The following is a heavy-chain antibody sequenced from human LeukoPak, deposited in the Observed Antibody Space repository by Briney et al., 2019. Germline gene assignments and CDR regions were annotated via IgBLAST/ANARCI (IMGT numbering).Heavy chain of an antibody. CDR1: GFTFSDYV. J-gene: IGHJ6*03. CDR3: AKNGDRGAYCSGGSCYPYYYYYMDV. V-gene: IGHV3-23*01. D-gene: IGHD2-15*01. Sequence: GGSLRLSCAASGFTFSDYVMRWVRQAPGKGLEWISSISSTGGTTYYADSVKGRFNISRDNSKNTLFLQVNSLRAEDTAIYYCAKNGDRGAYCSGGSCYPYYYYYMDVWGKGTTVTISS. CDR2: ISSTGGTT.